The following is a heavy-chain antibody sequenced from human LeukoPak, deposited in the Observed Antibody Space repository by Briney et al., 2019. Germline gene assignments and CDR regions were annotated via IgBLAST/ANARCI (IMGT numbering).Heavy chain of an antibody. J-gene: IGHJ5*02. V-gene: IGHV4-59*01. D-gene: IGHD6-13*01. CDR3: AREMPGYSSSWYGNWFDP. CDR1: GSSISSYY. CDR2: IYYSGST. Sequence: SETLSLTCTVSGSSISSYYWSWIRQPPGKGLEWMGYIYYSGSTNYNPSLKSRVTISVDTSKNHFSLKLSSVNAAATAVYYCAREMPGYSSSWYGNWFDPWGQGTLVTVSS.